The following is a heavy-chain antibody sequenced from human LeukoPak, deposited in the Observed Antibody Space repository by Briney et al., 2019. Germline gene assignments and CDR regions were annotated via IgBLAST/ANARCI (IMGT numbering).Heavy chain of an antibody. J-gene: IGHJ6*02. CDR1: GGTFSSYA. Sequence: SVKVSCKASGGTFSSYAISWVRQAPGQGLEWMGRIIPILGIANYAQKFQGRVTITADKSTSTAYMELSSLRSEDTAVYYCASTPVAVAGQTYYYYGMDVRGQGTTVTVSS. V-gene: IGHV1-69*04. D-gene: IGHD6-19*01. CDR3: ASTPVAVAGQTYYYYGMDV. CDR2: IIPILGIA.